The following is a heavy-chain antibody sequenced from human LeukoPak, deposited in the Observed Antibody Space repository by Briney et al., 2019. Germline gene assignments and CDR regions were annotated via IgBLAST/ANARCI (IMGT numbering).Heavy chain of an antibody. V-gene: IGHV3-48*04. Sequence: GGSLRLSCAASGFTFSSYSMNWVRQAPGKGLEWVSYISSSSSTIYYADSVKGRFTISRDNAKSSLYLQMNSLRAEDTAVYYCVRQFKLSSSWYGGYWGQGTLVTVSS. CDR2: ISSSSSTI. CDR3: VRQFKLSSSWYGGY. D-gene: IGHD6-13*01. J-gene: IGHJ4*02. CDR1: GFTFSSYS.